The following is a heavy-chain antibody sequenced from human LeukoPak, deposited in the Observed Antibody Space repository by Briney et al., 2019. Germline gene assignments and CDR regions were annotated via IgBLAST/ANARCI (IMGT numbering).Heavy chain of an antibody. D-gene: IGHD2-2*01. CDR2: IYYSGST. Sequence: PSETLSLTCTVSGGSISSSSYYWGWIRQPPGKGLEWIGSIYYSGSTYYNPSLKSRVTMSVDTSKNQFSLKLSSVTAADTAVYYCARDRLRTSAMDVWGKGTTVTVSS. J-gene: IGHJ6*03. CDR3: ARDRLRTSAMDV. V-gene: IGHV4-39*07. CDR1: GGSISSSSYY.